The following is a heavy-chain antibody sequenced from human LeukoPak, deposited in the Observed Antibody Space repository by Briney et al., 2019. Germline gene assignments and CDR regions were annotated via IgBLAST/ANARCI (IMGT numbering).Heavy chain of an antibody. CDR1: GFTFSDYN. Sequence: GGSLRLSCAASGFTFSDYNMYWIRQAPGKGLEWVSAISGSGGSTYYADSVKGRFTISRDNSKNTLYLQMNSLRAEDTAVYYCAKDRLNYYYGSGSRYDYWGQGTLVTVSS. V-gene: IGHV3-23*01. J-gene: IGHJ4*02. CDR2: ISGSGGST. D-gene: IGHD3-10*01. CDR3: AKDRLNYYYGSGSRYDY.